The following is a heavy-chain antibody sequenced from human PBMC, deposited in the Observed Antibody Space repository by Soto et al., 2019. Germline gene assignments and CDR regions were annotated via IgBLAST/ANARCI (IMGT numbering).Heavy chain of an antibody. CDR3: ARYDYGSGDDYNIGY. CDR2: IHHSGST. D-gene: IGHD3-10*01. V-gene: IGHV4-4*02. J-gene: IGHJ4*02. CDR1: GASIISMNW. Sequence: QVQLQESGPGLVKPSGTLSLTCAVSGASIISMNWWSWVRQPPGKGLGWIGEIHHSGSTNYNPSLMSRVSISVDKSKKQFSLKLTSVTAASTAVYYCARYDYGSGDDYNIGYWGQGTLVTVSS.